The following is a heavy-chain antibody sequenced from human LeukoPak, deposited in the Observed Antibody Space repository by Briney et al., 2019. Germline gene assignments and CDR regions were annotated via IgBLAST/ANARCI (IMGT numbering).Heavy chain of an antibody. D-gene: IGHD3-22*01. CDR2: INSDGSST. CDR3: TSKTTDYYDSSGVGGY. CDR1: GFTFSGYW. J-gene: IGHJ4*02. Sequence: PGGSLRLSCAASGFTFSGYWVHWVRQAPGKGLVWVSRINSDGSSTSYADSVKGRFTISRDNAKNTLYLQMNSLRAEHTAVYYCTSKTTDYYDSSGVGGYWGEGTLVTVSS. V-gene: IGHV3-74*01.